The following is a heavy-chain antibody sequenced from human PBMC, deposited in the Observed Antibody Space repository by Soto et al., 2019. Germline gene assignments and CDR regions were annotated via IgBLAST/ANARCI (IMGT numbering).Heavy chain of an antibody. J-gene: IGHJ3*02. Sequence: SETLSLTCTVSGGSISSSSYYWGWIRQPPGKGLEWIGSIYYSGSTYYNPSLKSRVTISVDTSKNQFSLKLSSVTAADTAVYYCARAPYCSGGSCYSVGSAFDIWGQGTMVTVSS. D-gene: IGHD2-15*01. V-gene: IGHV4-39*01. CDR1: GGSISSSSYY. CDR2: IYYSGST. CDR3: ARAPYCSGGSCYSVGSAFDI.